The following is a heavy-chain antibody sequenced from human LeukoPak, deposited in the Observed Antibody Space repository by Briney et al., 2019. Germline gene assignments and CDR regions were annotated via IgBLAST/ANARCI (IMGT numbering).Heavy chain of an antibody. V-gene: IGHV3-21*01. J-gene: IGHJ4*02. CDR3: ARGANHPDY. CDR1: GFTFSSYG. Sequence: GGSLRLSCAASGFTFSSYGMTWVRQAPGKGLEWVSSISSSSSHIHYADSVKGRFTISRDNAKNSLYLQMNSLRAEDTAVYYCARGANHPDYWGQGTLVTVSS. D-gene: IGHD1-14*01. CDR2: ISSSSSHI.